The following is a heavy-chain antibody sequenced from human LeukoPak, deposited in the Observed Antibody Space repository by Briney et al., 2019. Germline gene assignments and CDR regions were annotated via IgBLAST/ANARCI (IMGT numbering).Heavy chain of an antibody. Sequence: SQTLSLTCTVSGGSISSGDYYWSWIRQPPGKGLEWIGYIYYGGSTYYNPSLKSRVTISVDTSKNQFSLKLSSVTAADTAVYYCARGSDYYDSSGYFYWGQGTLVTVSS. CDR3: ARGSDYYDSSGYFY. J-gene: IGHJ4*02. D-gene: IGHD3-22*01. V-gene: IGHV4-30-4*08. CDR2: IYYGGST. CDR1: GGSISSGDYY.